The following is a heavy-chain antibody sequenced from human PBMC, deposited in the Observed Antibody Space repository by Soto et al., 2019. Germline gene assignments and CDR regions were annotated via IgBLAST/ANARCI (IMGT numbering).Heavy chain of an antibody. J-gene: IGHJ3*02. CDR1: GYTFTSYD. D-gene: IGHD3-16*02. CDR3: ARGLIMITFGGVIALDAFDI. V-gene: IGHV1-8*01. Sequence: ASVKVSCKASGYTFTSYDINWVRQATGQGLEWMGRMNPNSGNTGYAQKFQGRVTMTRNTSISTAYMELSSLRSEDTAVYYCARGLIMITFGGVIALDAFDIWGQGTMVTVSS. CDR2: MNPNSGNT.